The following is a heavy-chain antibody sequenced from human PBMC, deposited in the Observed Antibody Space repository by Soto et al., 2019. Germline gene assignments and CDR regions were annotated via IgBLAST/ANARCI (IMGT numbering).Heavy chain of an antibody. CDR1: GGSFSGYY. CDR2: IYYSGST. D-gene: IGHD6-19*01. J-gene: IGHJ6*02. CDR3: AREEKRTVAGTLLYYYYGMDV. V-gene: IGHV4-59*01. Sequence: PSETLSLTCAVYGGSFSGYYWSWIRQPPGKGLEWIGYIYYSGSTNYNPSIKSRVTISVDTSKNQFSLKLSSVTAADTAVYYCAREEKRTVAGTLLYYYYGMDVWGQGTTVTV.